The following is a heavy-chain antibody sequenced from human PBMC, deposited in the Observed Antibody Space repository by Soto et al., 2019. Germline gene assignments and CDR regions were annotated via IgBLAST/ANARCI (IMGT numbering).Heavy chain of an antibody. CDR1: GVTFSTIS. V-gene: IGHV3-30-3*01. CDR2: ISYDGANA. Sequence: QVQLVESGGGVVQPGGSLRLSCVASGVTFSTISVHWVRQTPDKGLEWVAVISYDGANAFYPDSVKGRFTISRDDSKNTVYLKMHSLRPEDPAIYYCVRETRGGEWFMDVWGQGTTVTVSS. D-gene: IGHD3-3*01. CDR3: VRETRGGEWFMDV. J-gene: IGHJ6*02.